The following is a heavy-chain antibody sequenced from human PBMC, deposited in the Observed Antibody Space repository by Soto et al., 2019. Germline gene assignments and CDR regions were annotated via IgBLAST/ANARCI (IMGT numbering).Heavy chain of an antibody. V-gene: IGHV1-3*01. CDR2: INAGNGNT. CDR1: GYRFTSYA. D-gene: IGHD6-13*01. Sequence: ASVKVSCKASGYRFTSYAMHWVCQAPGQRLEWMGWINAGNGNTKYSQKFQGRVTITRDTSASTAYMELSSLRSEDTAVYYCASDLIADLDAFDIWGQGTMVTVS. J-gene: IGHJ3*02. CDR3: ASDLIADLDAFDI.